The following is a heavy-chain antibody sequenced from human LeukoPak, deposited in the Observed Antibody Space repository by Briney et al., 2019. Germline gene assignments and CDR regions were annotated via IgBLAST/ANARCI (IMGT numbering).Heavy chain of an antibody. Sequence: GGSLRLSCAASGFTFSSYGMHWVRQAPGKGLEWVAVIWYDGSNKYYADSVKGRFTISRDNSKNTLYLRMNSLRAEDTAVYYCARDSGRPLRASFVDYWGQGTLVTVSS. CDR2: IWYDGSNK. CDR1: GFTFSSYG. J-gene: IGHJ4*02. V-gene: IGHV3-33*01. D-gene: IGHD1-14*01. CDR3: ARDSGRPLRASFVDY.